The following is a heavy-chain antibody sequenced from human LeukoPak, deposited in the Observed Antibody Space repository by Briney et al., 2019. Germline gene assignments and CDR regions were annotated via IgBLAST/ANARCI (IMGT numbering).Heavy chain of an antibody. CDR3: ARDRRVVPRDGGYYYYYMDV. J-gene: IGHJ6*03. CDR1: VGSMSSYY. CDR2: IYTSGST. D-gene: IGHD2-15*01. V-gene: IGHV4-4*07. Sequence: SETPSLIGNLCVGSMSSYYWRWTRQHAGKGLEWIGRIYTSGSTNYNPSLKSRVTMSVDTSKNQFSLKLSSVTAADTAVYYCARDRRVVPRDGGYYYYYMDVWGKGTTVTVSS.